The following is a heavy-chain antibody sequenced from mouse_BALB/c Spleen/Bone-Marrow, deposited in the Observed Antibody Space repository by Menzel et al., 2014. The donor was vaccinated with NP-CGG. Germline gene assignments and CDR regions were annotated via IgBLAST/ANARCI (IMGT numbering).Heavy chain of an antibody. V-gene: IGHV1-82*01. CDR1: GYAFNLSW. D-gene: IGHD4-1*01. Sequence: VQLQQSGPELVKPGASVEISCKASGYAFNLSWMNWAKQRPGQGLEWIGRIYPGDGDTSYNGKFKGKATLTADKSSSTAYMQLINLTSVDSAVYFCARTGIGLDYWGQGTSVTVSS. J-gene: IGHJ4*01. CDR3: ARTGIGLDY. CDR2: IYPGDGDT.